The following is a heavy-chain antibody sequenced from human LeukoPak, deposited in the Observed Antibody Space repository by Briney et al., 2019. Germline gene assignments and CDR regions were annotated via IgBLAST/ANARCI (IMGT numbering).Heavy chain of an antibody. D-gene: IGHD3-16*02. Sequence: PSETLSLTCTVSGGSIGTYYWSWIRQSPGKGLEWIGCIYVTGSTRYNPYLQSRVTISVDTSRNQFFLKMSSVTAADTAVYHCARHIGGGIEDMDVWGKGTKVTVSS. CDR3: ARHIGGGIEDMDV. V-gene: IGHV4-59*08. CDR1: GGSIGTYY. J-gene: IGHJ6*03. CDR2: IYVTGST.